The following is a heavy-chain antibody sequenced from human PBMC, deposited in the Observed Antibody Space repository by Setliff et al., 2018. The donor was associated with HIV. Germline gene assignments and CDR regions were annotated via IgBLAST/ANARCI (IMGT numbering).Heavy chain of an antibody. CDR3: ARVPYRSAWFSGGHDAFYV. V-gene: IGHV1-8*02. CDR2: MNPNSGNT. J-gene: IGHJ3*01. D-gene: IGHD6-19*01. CDR1: GYTFTSYD. Sequence: ASVKVSCKASGYTFTSYDINWVRQATGQGLEWMGWMNPNSGNTGYAQKFQGRVTMTTDTSTSTVDMELRSLRSDETAVYYFARVPYRSAWFSGGHDAFYVWGQGTMVTVSS.